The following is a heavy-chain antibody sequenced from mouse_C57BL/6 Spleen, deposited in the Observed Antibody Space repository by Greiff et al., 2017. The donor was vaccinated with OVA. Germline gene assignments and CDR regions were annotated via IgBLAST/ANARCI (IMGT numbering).Heavy chain of an antibody. CDR3: ASPYSNY. V-gene: IGHV1-42*01. D-gene: IGHD2-5*01. Sequence: VQLQQSGPELVKPGASVKISCKASGYSFTGYYMNWVKQSPEKSLEWIGEINPSTGGTTYNQKFKAKATLTVDKSSSTAYMQLKSLTSEDSAVYYCASPYSNYWGQGTTLTVSS. CDR1: GYSFTGYY. CDR2: INPSTGGT. J-gene: IGHJ2*01.